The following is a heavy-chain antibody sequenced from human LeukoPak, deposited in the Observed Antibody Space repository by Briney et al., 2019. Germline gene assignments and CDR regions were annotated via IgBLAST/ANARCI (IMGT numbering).Heavy chain of an antibody. J-gene: IGHJ3*02. CDR2: INHSGST. CDR3: ARGSVNYCSSTSCSGAFDI. D-gene: IGHD2-2*01. V-gene: IGHV4-34*01. CDR1: GGSFSGYY. Sequence: SETLSLTCAVYGGSFSGYYWSWIRQPPGKGLEWIGEINHSGSTNYNPSLKSRVTISVDTSKNQFSLKLSSVAAADTAVYYCARGSVNYCSSTSCSGAFDIWGQGTMVTVSS.